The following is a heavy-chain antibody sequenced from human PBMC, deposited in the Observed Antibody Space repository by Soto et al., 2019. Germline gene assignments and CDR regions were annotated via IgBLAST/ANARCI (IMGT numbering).Heavy chain of an antibody. V-gene: IGHV5-51*01. CDR1: GYSFTSYW. CDR3: ARLKVVAATRYYGMDV. D-gene: IGHD2-15*01. J-gene: IGHJ6*02. Sequence: PGESLKIFCKGSGYSFTSYWIGWVRQMPGKGLEWMEIIYPGDSDTRYSPSFQGQVTISADKSTSTAYRQWSSLKASDTAKYYCARLKVVAATRYYGMDVGGQGTTVTVSS. CDR2: IYPGDSDT.